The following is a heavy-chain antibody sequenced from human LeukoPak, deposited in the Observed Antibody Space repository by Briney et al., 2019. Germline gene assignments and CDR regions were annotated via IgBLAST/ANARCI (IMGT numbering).Heavy chain of an antibody. CDR1: GFAFSSYV. J-gene: IGHJ2*01. CDR3: AQGGLQLVRGWYFDL. V-gene: IGHV3-23*01. D-gene: IGHD6-13*01. CDR2: ISGSGDST. Sequence: SGGSLRLSCTASGFAFSSYVMTWVRQAPGKGLEWVSAISGSGDSTYYADSVKGRFTISRDNSKNTLYLQMNTLRAEDTALYYCAQGGLQLVRGWYFDLWGRGTLVTVSS.